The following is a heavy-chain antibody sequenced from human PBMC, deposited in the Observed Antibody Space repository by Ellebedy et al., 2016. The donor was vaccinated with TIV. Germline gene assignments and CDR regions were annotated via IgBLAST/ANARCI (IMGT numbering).Heavy chain of an antibody. CDR1: GFAFETDW. D-gene: IGHD6-19*01. V-gene: IGHV3-7*03. Sequence: PGGSLRLSCAASGFAFETDWMTWVRQAPGKGPEWVANINIEGDEQFYVDSVKGRFTISRDNPKKSLYLQMSSLRADDTALYYCTKRGVGWAAFDIWGPGTMVTVSS. J-gene: IGHJ3*02. CDR2: INIEGDEQ. CDR3: TKRGVGWAAFDI.